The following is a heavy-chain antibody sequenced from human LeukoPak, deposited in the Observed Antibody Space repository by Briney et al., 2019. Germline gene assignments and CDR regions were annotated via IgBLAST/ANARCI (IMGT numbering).Heavy chain of an antibody. CDR1: GDSISSSSFY. D-gene: IGHD3-10*01. CDR2: IFHSGAT. CDR3: ARTYYYGSGTKGTPFDY. J-gene: IGHJ4*02. V-gene: IGHV4-39*01. Sequence: SETLSLTCTVSGDSISSSSFYWGWIRQPPGKGLEWIGSIFHSGATHYSPSLKSRVTTSVDTSKNQFSLSVRYVTAADTAVYYCARTYYYGSGTKGTPFDYWGQGTLVTVSS.